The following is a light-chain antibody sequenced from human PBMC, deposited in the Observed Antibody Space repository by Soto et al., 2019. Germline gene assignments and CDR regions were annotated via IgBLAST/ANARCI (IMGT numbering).Light chain of an antibody. V-gene: IGLV2-14*03. CDR3: SSYRSTTTFGV. J-gene: IGLJ1*01. CDR2: DVS. CDR1: SDDVGTYDY. Sequence: QSALTQPASVSGSPGQSITISCTGTSDDVGTYDYVSWYQQHPGKVPKLMIFDVSHRPSGVSNRFSGSKSGSTASLTISGLQAEDEADYFCSSYRSTTTFGVFGTGTKVTVL.